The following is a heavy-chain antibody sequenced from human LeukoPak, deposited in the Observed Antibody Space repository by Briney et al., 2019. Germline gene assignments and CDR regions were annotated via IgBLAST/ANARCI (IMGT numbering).Heavy chain of an antibody. V-gene: IGHV5-51*01. J-gene: IGHJ5*02. Sequence: GESLKISCKGSGYSFTSYWIGWVRQMPGKGLEWMGIIYPGDSDTRYSPSFQGQVTISADKSISTAYLQWSSLKASDTVMYYCARWAGYDFWSGYYTGRGFDPWGQGTLVTVSS. CDR2: IYPGDSDT. CDR1: GYSFTSYW. D-gene: IGHD3-3*01. CDR3: ARWAGYDFWSGYYTGRGFDP.